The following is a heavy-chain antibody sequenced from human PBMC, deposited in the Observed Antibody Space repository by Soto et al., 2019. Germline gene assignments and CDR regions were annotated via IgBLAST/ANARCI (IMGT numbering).Heavy chain of an antibody. Sequence: QVQLVQSGAEVKKPGSSVKVSCKASGGTFSSYAISWVRQAPGQGLEWMGGIIPIFVTANYEQKFQGRIKITADDPPRAAYMELSSLRAEDTAVYYCGRQSSGWFNNWFGHWGQGTLVTVSS. CDR3: GRQSSGWFNNWFGH. CDR2: IIPIFVTA. V-gene: IGHV1-69*01. CDR1: GGTFSSYA. D-gene: IGHD6-19*01. J-gene: IGHJ5*02.